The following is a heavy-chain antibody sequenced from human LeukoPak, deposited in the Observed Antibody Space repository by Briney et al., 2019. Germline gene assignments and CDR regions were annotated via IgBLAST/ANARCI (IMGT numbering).Heavy chain of an antibody. D-gene: IGHD3-16*01. J-gene: IGHJ4*02. CDR1: GSRFTSYW. Sequence: GESLQISCQGSGSRFTSYWIGWVRQLPGKGLEWMGIIYPGDSDTRYSPSFQGQVTISADKSISTAYLQWSSLKASDTAMYYCARAAGDLDYWGQGTLVTVSS. CDR2: IYPGDSDT. CDR3: ARAAGDLDY. V-gene: IGHV5-51*01.